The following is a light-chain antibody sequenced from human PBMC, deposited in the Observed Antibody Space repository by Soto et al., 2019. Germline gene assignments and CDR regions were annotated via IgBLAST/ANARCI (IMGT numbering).Light chain of an antibody. CDR3: QQSYSTPWT. V-gene: IGKV1-39*01. J-gene: IGKJ1*01. CDR2: AAS. Sequence: DIQMTQSPSSLSASVGDRVTITCRACQSISSYLNWYQQKPGKAPKLLIYAASTLQSGVPSRFSDSGSGTEFTLTISSLQPEDFATYYCQQSYSTPWTFGQGTKVEIK. CDR1: QSISSY.